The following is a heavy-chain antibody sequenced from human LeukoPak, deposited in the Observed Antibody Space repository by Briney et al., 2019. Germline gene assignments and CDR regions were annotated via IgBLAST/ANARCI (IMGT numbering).Heavy chain of an antibody. CDR3: ARGGRAAVDTYYYYYYMDV. D-gene: IGHD5-18*01. CDR2: IRYDGSNK. J-gene: IGHJ6*03. V-gene: IGHV3-30*02. Sequence: GGSLRLSCAASGFTFSSYGMHWVRQAPGKGLEWVAFIRYDGSNKYYADSVKGRFTISRDNAKNTLYLQMNSLRAEDTAVYYCARGGRAAVDTYYYYYYMDVWGKGTTVTVSS. CDR1: GFTFSSYG.